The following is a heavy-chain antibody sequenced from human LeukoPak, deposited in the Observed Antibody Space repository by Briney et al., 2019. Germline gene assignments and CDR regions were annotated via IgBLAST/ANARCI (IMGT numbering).Heavy chain of an antibody. V-gene: IGHV1-3*01. Sequence: ASVKVSCKASGYTFTKYVVHWVRQAPGQRPEWMGWINAGNGDTKYSQNFQDRVTITRDTSANTAYMELSSLTSEDTALYLCARDDCGDTCYPGGYWGQGTLVTVSS. CDR1: GYTFTKYV. CDR3: ARDDCGDTCYPGGY. CDR2: INAGNGDT. J-gene: IGHJ4*02. D-gene: IGHD2-21*01.